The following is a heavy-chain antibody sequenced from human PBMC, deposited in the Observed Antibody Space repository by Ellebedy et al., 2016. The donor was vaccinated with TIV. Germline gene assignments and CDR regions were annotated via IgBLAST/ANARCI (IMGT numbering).Heavy chain of an antibody. D-gene: IGHD4-17*01. Sequence: GGSLRLXCAASGFTFADYAMHWVRQAPGKGLEWVSGISWNSGSIGYADSVKGRFTISRDNAKNSLYLQMNSLRAEDTALYYCAKDNRPYGDYNFDYWGQGTLVTVSS. J-gene: IGHJ4*02. V-gene: IGHV3-9*01. CDR2: ISWNSGSI. CDR1: GFTFADYA. CDR3: AKDNRPYGDYNFDY.